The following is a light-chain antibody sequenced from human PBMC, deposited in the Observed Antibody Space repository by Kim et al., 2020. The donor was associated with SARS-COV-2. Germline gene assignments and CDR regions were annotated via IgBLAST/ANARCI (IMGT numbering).Light chain of an antibody. CDR3: CSYAGSYTLV. CDR1: SSDVGGYNY. Sequence: GQSVTISCTGTSSDVGGYNYVSWYQQHPGKAPTLMIYDVSKRPSGVPDRFSGSKSGNPASLTISGLQAEDEADYYCCSYAGSYTLVFGGGTQLTVL. CDR2: DVS. V-gene: IGLV2-11*01. J-gene: IGLJ2*01.